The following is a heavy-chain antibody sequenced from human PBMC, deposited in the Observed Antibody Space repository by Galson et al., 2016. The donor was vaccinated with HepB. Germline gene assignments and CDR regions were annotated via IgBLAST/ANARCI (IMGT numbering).Heavy chain of an antibody. CDR3: ARRLDSSGEPCFGY. V-gene: IGHV2-5*02. Sequence: PALVKPPQTLTLTCTVSGQSLQDSKVGVGWIRQPPGKAPEWLGIIYWDDDRRYSPSLKNWISIAQDMSKNEVVLTLANVEPGDTGTYYCARRLDSSGEPCFGYWGQGILVTVAS. CDR1: GQSLQDSKVG. J-gene: IGHJ4*02. D-gene: IGHD1-26*01. CDR2: IYWDDDR.